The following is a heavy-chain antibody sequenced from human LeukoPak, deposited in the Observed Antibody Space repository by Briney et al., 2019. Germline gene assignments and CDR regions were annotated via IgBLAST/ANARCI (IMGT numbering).Heavy chain of an antibody. CDR1: GFTFSSYW. CDR3: AKDSRGYYGSGHFDY. D-gene: IGHD3-10*01. J-gene: IGHJ4*02. CDR2: IKQDGSEK. V-gene: IGHV3-7*03. Sequence: TGGSLRLSCAASGFTFSSYWMSWVRQAPGKGLEWVANIKQDGSEKYYVDSVKGRFTISRDNAKNSLYLQMNSLRAEDMALYYCAKDSRGYYGSGHFDYWGQGTLVTVSS.